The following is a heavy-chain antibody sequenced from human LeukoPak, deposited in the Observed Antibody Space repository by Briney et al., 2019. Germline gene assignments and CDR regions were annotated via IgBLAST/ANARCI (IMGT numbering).Heavy chain of an antibody. J-gene: IGHJ6*02. CDR2: IYYSGST. Sequence: PSETLSLTCTVSGGSISSSSYYWGWIRQPPGKGLEWIGSIYYSGSTYYNPSLKSRVTISVDTSKNQFSLKLSSVTAADTAVYYCARQLARPSDIVVVPADPTLRYYGMDVWGQGTTVTVSS. CDR3: ARQLARPSDIVVVPADPTLRYYGMDV. D-gene: IGHD2-2*01. CDR1: GGSISSSSYY. V-gene: IGHV4-39*01.